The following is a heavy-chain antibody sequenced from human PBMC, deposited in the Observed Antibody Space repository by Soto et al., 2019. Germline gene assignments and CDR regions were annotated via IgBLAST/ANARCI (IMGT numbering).Heavy chain of an antibody. J-gene: IGHJ3*02. Sequence: GESLKISCQCSGYSFTSYWIGWLLQMPGKGLDWMGIIYPGDSDTRYSQSFQGQVTISADKSISTAYLQWSSLKASDNAMYYCATIRLERGAAAPSTSFDAFDIWGQGTMVTVSS. D-gene: IGHD1-1*01. CDR1: GYSFTSYW. V-gene: IGHV5-51*01. CDR2: IYPGDSDT. CDR3: ATIRLERGAAAPSTSFDAFDI.